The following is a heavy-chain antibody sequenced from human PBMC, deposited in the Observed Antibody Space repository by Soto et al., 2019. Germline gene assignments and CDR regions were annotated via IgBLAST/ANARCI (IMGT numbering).Heavy chain of an antibody. Sequence: ASVKVSCKASGGTFSSYAISWVRQAPGQGLEWMGGIISIFGTANYAQKFQGRATITADESTSTAYMELSSLRSEDTAVYYCARVLLEWLLTDYWGQGTLVTVSS. CDR1: GGTFSSYA. CDR3: ARVLLEWLLTDY. V-gene: IGHV1-69*13. CDR2: IISIFGTA. J-gene: IGHJ4*02. D-gene: IGHD3-3*01.